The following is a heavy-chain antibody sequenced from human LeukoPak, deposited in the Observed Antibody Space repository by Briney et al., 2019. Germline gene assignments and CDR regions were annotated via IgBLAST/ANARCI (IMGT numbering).Heavy chain of an antibody. J-gene: IGHJ6*03. D-gene: IGHD6-13*01. Sequence: GASLKISCKGSGYTFTNYWIGWVRQMPGKGLEWMGIIYPGDSTTRYSPSFQGQVTISADKSISTAYLQWSSLKASDTAMYYCARHRGIAAAAGYYMDVWGKGTTVTVSS. CDR2: IYPGDSTT. V-gene: IGHV5-51*01. CDR3: ARHRGIAAAAGYYMDV. CDR1: GYTFTNYW.